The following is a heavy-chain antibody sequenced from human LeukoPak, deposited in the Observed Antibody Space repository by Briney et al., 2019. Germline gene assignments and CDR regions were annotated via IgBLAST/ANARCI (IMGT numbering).Heavy chain of an antibody. CDR3: ARTPYSSGWYAAFDI. Sequence: GESLMISCKGSGYSFTSYWIGWVRQMPGKGLEWMGIIYPGDSDTRYSPSFQGQVTISADKSISTAYLQWSSLKASDTAMYYCARTPYSSGWYAAFDIWGQGTMVTVSS. CDR1: GYSFTSYW. J-gene: IGHJ3*02. CDR2: IYPGDSDT. V-gene: IGHV5-51*01. D-gene: IGHD6-19*01.